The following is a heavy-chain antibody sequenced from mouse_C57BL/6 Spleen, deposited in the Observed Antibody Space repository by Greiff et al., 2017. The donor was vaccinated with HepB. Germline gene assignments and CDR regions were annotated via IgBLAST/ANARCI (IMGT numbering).Heavy chain of an antibody. CDR3: ARQITTVVERYAMDY. V-gene: IGHV1-12*01. D-gene: IGHD1-1*01. CDR2: IYPGNGDT. Sequence: QVQLKESGAELVRPGASVKMSCKASGYTFTSYNMHWVKQTPRQGLEWIGAIYPGNGDTSYNQKFKGKATLTVDKSSSTAYMKLSSLTSEDSAVYFWARQITTVVERYAMDYWGQGTSVTVSS. J-gene: IGHJ4*01. CDR1: GYTFTSYN.